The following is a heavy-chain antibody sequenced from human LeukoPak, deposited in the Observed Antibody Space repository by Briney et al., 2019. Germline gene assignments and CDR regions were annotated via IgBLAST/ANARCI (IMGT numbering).Heavy chain of an antibody. V-gene: IGHV3-23*01. CDR3: ARAGRGTAMVPIDY. J-gene: IGHJ4*02. Sequence: GGSLRLSCAASGFTFSSYAMSWVRQTPGKGLEWVSAISGSGGSTYYADSVKGRFTISRDNSKNTLYLQMSSLRAEDTAVYYCARAGRGTAMVPIDYWGQGTLVSVSS. D-gene: IGHD5-18*01. CDR1: GFTFSSYA. CDR2: ISGSGGST.